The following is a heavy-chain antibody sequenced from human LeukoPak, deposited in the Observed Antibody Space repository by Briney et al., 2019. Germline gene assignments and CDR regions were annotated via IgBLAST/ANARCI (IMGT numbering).Heavy chain of an antibody. V-gene: IGHV3-30*02. J-gene: IGHJ4*02. Sequence: GGSLRLSCAASGFTFTSHGMHWVRQAPGKGLEWVAFTRNDGNNKYYADSVKGRFTISRDNSKNTLSLQMDSLRTEDTAVYYCARDRDWAFDYWGQGILVTVSS. CDR1: GFTFTSHG. CDR2: TRNDGNNK. D-gene: IGHD2-21*01. CDR3: ARDRDWAFDY.